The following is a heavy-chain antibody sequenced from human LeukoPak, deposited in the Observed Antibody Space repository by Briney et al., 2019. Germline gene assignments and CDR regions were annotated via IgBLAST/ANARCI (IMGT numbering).Heavy chain of an antibody. Sequence: GASVKVSCKASGYTFTSYAMNWVRQAPGQGLEWMGWINTNTGNPTYAQGFTGRFVFSLDTSVSTAYLQISSLKAEDTAVYYCARVSAVVVAALHGRYGMDVWGQGTTVTVSS. D-gene: IGHD2-15*01. J-gene: IGHJ6*02. CDR3: ARVSAVVVAALHGRYGMDV. CDR2: INTNTGNP. CDR1: GYTFTSYA. V-gene: IGHV7-4-1*02.